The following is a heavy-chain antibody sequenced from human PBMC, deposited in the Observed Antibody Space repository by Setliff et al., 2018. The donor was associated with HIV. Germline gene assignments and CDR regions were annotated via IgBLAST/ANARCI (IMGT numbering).Heavy chain of an antibody. V-gene: IGHV4-38-2*02. Sequence: PSETLSLTCTVSGDFFSSDYYWGWIRQSPGKGLEWIGSFYETGYTYYNPSLKSRVTISVDTSKNQFSLKLSSVTAADTAVYYCATRFSGDSSGYYYSRWGQGTLVTVSS. CDR1: GDFFSSDYY. J-gene: IGHJ4*02. CDR2: FYETGYT. D-gene: IGHD3-22*01. CDR3: ATRFSGDSSGYYYSR.